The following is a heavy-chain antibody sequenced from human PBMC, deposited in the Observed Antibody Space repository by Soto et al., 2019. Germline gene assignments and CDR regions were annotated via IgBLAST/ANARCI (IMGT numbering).Heavy chain of an antibody. J-gene: IGHJ3*02. CDR2: IYYSGST. V-gene: IGHV4-61*01. CDR3: ARFGLPTDYVWGSYRLQAFDI. D-gene: IGHD3-16*02. CDR1: GGSVSSGSYY. Sequence: SETLSLTCTVSGGSVSSGSYYWSWIRQPPGKGLEWIGYIYYSGSTNYNPSLKSRVTISVDTSKNQFSLKLSSVTAADTAVYYCARFGLPTDYVWGSYRLQAFDIWGQGTMVTVSS.